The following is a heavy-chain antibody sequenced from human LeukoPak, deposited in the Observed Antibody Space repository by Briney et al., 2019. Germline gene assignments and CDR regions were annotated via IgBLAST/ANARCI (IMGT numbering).Heavy chain of an antibody. CDR3: AKEPDWNVRFGWFDP. J-gene: IGHJ5*02. V-gene: IGHV3-23*01. D-gene: IGHD1-1*01. CDR2: ISGSGGST. CDR1: GFTFSSYA. Sequence: GGSLRLSCAASGFTFSSYAMSWVRQAPGKGLEWVSAISGSGGSTYYADSVKGRFTISRDSSKNTLYLQMNSLRAEDTAVYYCAKEPDWNVRFGWFDPWGQGTLVTVSS.